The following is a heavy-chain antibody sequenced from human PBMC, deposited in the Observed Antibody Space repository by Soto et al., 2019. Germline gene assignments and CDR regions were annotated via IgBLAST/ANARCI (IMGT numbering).Heavy chain of an antibody. V-gene: IGHV3-7*04. CDR1: GFTFSSYW. CDR3: ARDLASTTIPNY. Sequence: GGSLRLSCASSGFTFSSYWMSLVRQAPGKGLEWVANIKQDGSEKYYVDSVKGRFTISRDNAKNSLYLQMNSLRAEDTAVYYCARDLASTTIPNYWGQGTLVTSPQ. D-gene: IGHD4-17*01. J-gene: IGHJ4*02. CDR2: IKQDGSEK.